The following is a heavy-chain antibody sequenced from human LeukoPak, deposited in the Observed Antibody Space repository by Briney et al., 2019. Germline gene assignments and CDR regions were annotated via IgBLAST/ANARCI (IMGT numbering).Heavy chain of an antibody. Sequence: SCKASGYTFTSYGISWVRQAPGKGLEWVSVIYSGGSTYYADSVKGRFTISRDNSKNTLYLQMNSLRAEDTAVYYCARDRDKFWFGAWGQGTLVTVSS. J-gene: IGHJ5*02. CDR2: IYSGGST. CDR1: GYTFTSYG. D-gene: IGHD5-24*01. CDR3: ARDRDKFWFGA. V-gene: IGHV3-66*01.